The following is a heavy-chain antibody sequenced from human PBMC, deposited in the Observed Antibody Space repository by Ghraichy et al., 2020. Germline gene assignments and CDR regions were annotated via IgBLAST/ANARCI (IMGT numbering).Heavy chain of an antibody. J-gene: IGHJ4*02. CDR1: GFTFSSYA. V-gene: IGHV3-23*01. CDR2: ISGSGGST. D-gene: IGHD3-3*01. CDR3: AKGGDFWSGYTDY. Sequence: GGSLRLSCVASGFTFSSYAMSWVRQAPGKGLEWVSAISGSGGSTYYADSVKGRFTISRDNSKNTLYLQMNSLRAEDTAVYYCAKGGDFWSGYTDYWGQGTLVTVSS.